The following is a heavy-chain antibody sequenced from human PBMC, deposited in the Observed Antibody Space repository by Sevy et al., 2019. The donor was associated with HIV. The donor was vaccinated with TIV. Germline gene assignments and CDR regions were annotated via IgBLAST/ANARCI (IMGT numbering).Heavy chain of an antibody. Sequence: GGSLRLSCAASGFTFNSYGMHWVRQAPGKGLEWVAVISYDGSNKYYADSVKGRFTISRDNSKNTLYLQMNSLRAEDTAVYHCARGGRHNYVFEADPWGQGTLVTVSS. CDR1: GFTFNSYG. V-gene: IGHV3-30*03. CDR3: ARGGRHNYVFEADP. D-gene: IGHD3-10*02. CDR2: ISYDGSNK. J-gene: IGHJ5*02.